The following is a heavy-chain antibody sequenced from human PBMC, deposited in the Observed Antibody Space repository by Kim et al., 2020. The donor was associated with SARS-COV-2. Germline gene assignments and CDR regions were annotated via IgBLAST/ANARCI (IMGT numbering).Heavy chain of an antibody. V-gene: IGHV3-30*04. J-gene: IGHJ4*02. CDR3: ARDRSPFVTGYSYGFDY. Sequence: GGSLRLSCAASGFTFSSYAMHWVRQAPGKGLEWVAVISYDGSNKYYADSVKGRFTISRDNSKNTLYLQMNSLRAEDTAVYYCARDRSPFVTGYSYGFDYWGQGTLVTVSS. CDR2: ISYDGSNK. D-gene: IGHD5-18*01. CDR1: GFTFSSYA.